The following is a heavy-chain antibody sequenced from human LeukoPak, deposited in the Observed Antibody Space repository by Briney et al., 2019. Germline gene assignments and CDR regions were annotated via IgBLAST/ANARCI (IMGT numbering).Heavy chain of an antibody. J-gene: IGHJ4*02. CDR2: IYYSGST. D-gene: IGHD6-19*01. CDR3: ARHWDNNGWNFDY. Sequence: SETLSLTCIVSGGSISSGTYYWGWIRQPPGKGLEWIGSIYYSGSTYYNPSLKSRVTISVDTSKNQFSLSLTSVTAADTAVYYCARHWDNNGWNFDYWGRGTLVTVSS. V-gene: IGHV4-39*01. CDR1: GGSISSGTYY.